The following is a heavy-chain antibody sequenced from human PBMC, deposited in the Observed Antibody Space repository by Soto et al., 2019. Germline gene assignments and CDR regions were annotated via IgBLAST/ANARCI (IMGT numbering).Heavy chain of an antibody. CDR3: ARLQYTVVTALDI. Sequence: PSETLSLTCSVSGVSIGSHFLSWIRQAPGKGPEFVGYIYHTVNTKYNPALKSRVTISMDTSKNQLSLQLSSVTAADTAVYYCARLQYTVVTALDIWGQGTMVTV. CDR1: GVSIGSHF. J-gene: IGHJ3*02. CDR2: IYHTVNT. D-gene: IGHD2-15*01. V-gene: IGHV4-59*11.